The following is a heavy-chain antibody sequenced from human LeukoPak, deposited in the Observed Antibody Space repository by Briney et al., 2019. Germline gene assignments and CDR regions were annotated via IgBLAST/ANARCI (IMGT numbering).Heavy chain of an antibody. D-gene: IGHD3-22*01. CDR3: ARDVGYYDSSGYFDY. J-gene: IGHJ4*02. V-gene: IGHV3-48*01. CDR1: GFTFNTHS. CDR2: ISSSSSPI. Sequence: GGSLRLSCAASGFTFNTHSINWVRQAPGKGLEWVSYISSSSSPIYYADSVKGRFTISRNNSKNTLYLQMNSLRAEDTAVYYCARDVGYYDSSGYFDYWGQGTLVTVSS.